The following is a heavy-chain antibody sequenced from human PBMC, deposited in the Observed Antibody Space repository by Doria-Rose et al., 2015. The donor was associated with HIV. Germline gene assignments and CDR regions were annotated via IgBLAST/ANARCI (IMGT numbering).Heavy chain of an antibody. CDR2: IFYTGST. CDR1: GGSISHYY. V-gene: IGHV4-59*01. D-gene: IGHD1-26*01. J-gene: IGHJ4*02. Sequence: QVQLQESGPGLVKPSETLSLTCSVSGGSISHYYWSWIRQPPGKGLEYIGDIFYTGSTNYSPSLKSRVSISIDTSKNKCFLRLSSVTAADTAVCYCARVLSGTYDYWGQGTLVTVSS. CDR3: ARVLSGTYDY.